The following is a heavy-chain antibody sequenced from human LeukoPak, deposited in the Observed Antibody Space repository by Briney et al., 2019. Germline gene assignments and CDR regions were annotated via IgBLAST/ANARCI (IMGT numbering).Heavy chain of an antibody. CDR1: GGTFSSYA. CDR2: IIPIFGTA. J-gene: IGHJ4*02. V-gene: IGHV1-69*13. D-gene: IGHD4-11*01. Sequence: WASVRVSCKASGGTFSSYAISWVRQAPGQGLEWMGGIIPIFGTANYAQKFQGRVTITADESTSTAYMELSSLRSEDTAVYYCARGGHDYSNGPLGYWGQGTLVTVSS. CDR3: ARGGHDYSNGPLGY.